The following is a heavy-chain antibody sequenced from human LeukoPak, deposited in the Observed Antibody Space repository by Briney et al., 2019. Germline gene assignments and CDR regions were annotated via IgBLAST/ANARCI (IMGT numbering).Heavy chain of an antibody. CDR1: GYTFTGYY. Sequence: ASVKVSCTPSGYTFTGYYIHWVRQAPGQGLEWMGWINLSGGGSNSAQKFQGRVTMTWDTSIYTAYMELSGLTSDDTAVYYCARQLAGLPADYWGQGALVTVSS. J-gene: IGHJ4*02. V-gene: IGHV1-2*02. D-gene: IGHD5-12*01. CDR3: ARQLAGLPADY. CDR2: INLSGGGS.